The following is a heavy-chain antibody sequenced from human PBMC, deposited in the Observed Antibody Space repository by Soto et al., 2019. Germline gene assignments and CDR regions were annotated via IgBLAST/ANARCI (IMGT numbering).Heavy chain of an antibody. D-gene: IGHD2-21*02. CDR2: IGRRSDI. Sequence: SVVSRILSCEASGFSFSTYSMHWVRQAPGKGLEWVSSIGRRSDIYYADSVKGRFTISRDNAKNSVSLQMNSLRDEDTAVYYCAREETAWPLAYGLDVWGQGTTVTVSS. CDR1: GFSFSTYS. J-gene: IGHJ6*02. CDR3: AREETAWPLAYGLDV. V-gene: IGHV3-21*01.